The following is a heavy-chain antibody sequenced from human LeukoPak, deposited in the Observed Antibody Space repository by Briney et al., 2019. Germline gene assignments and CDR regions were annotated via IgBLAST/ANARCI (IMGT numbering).Heavy chain of an antibody. J-gene: IGHJ6*02. V-gene: IGHV3-74*01. CDR2: INSDGSST. CDR3: ARARGSGYCSGGSCYLVDYNYGMDV. CDR1: GFTFSRYW. D-gene: IGHD2-15*01. Sequence: GGSLRLSCAASGFTFSRYWMHWVRQVAGKGLVWVSRINSDGSSTSYADSVKGRFTISRDNAKNTLYLQMNSLRAEDTAVYYCARARGSGYCSGGSCYLVDYNYGMDVWGQGTTVTVSS.